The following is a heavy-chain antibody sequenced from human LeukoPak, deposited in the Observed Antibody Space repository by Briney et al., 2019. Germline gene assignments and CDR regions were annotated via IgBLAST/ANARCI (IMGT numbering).Heavy chain of an antibody. Sequence: ASVKVSCKVSGYTLTELSMHWVRQAPGKGLEWVSAISGDSATIYYADSVKGRFTISRDNSKNTLYLQMNSLRADDTAVYSCVKQGLRGTALYDYWGQGTLVTVSS. D-gene: IGHD1-26*01. CDR3: VKQGLRGTALYDY. CDR2: ISGDSATI. J-gene: IGHJ4*02. CDR1: GYTLTELS. V-gene: IGHV3-23*01.